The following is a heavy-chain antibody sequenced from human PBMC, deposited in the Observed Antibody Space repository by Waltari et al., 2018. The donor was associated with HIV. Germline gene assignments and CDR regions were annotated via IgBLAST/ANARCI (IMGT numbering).Heavy chain of an antibody. J-gene: IGHJ4*02. D-gene: IGHD5-12*01. CDR3: TRDSSGYAGFDS. CDR1: GFAFSDHY. V-gene: IGHV3-72*01. Sequence: EVQLVESGGGLVRPGGSLRLSCAASGFAFSDHYLDWVRQAPGKGREWVGRSRNKAKSYTTEYAASVKGRLTISRDASKNSLFLQMNSLRADDTAIYYCTRDSSGYAGFDSWGQGALVTVSS. CDR2: SRNKAKSYTT.